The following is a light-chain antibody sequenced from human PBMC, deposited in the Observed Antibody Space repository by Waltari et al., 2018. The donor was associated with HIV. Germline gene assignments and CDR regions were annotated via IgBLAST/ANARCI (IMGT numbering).Light chain of an antibody. CDR3: SSYAGSNNWV. CDR1: SSDVGGHNY. V-gene: IGLV2-8*01. Sequence: QSALTQPPSASGSPGQSVTISCTGPSSDVGGHNYVSWYQQHPGKAPQLMIYEVSQRPSGVPNRFSGSKSGNTASLTVSGLQTEDEANYYCSSYAGSNNWVFGGGTNLTVL. J-gene: IGLJ3*02. CDR2: EVS.